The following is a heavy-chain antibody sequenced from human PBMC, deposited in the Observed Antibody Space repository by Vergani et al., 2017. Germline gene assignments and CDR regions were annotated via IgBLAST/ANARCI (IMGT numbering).Heavy chain of an antibody. CDR3: ARARKFRFGVVWENWFDP. CDR2: MNGDGDTI. J-gene: IGHJ5*02. D-gene: IGHD3-3*01. V-gene: IGHV3-74*01. CDR1: GFTFNEYW. Sequence: EVELVESGGGLVQPGGSLRLSCAASGFTFNEYWMHWARQVPGKGLVWVSGMNGDGDTISYADSVKGRFTISRDNAKNTLFLQMNRLRAEDTADYYCARARKFRFGVVWENWFDPWGHGSLVTVSS.